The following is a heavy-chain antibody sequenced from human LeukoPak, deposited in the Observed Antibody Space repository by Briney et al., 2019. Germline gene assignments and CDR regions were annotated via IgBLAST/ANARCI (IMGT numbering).Heavy chain of an antibody. CDR1: GGSISSYY. V-gene: IGHV4-59*12. J-gene: IGHJ4*02. CDR2: IYYSGRT. Sequence: SETLSLTCTVSGGSISSYYWSWIRQPPGKGLEWIGYIYYSGRTNYNPSLKSRVTMLVDTSKNQFSLRLTSVTAADTAVYYCARSPPPGATAYGVVDNWGQGTLVIVSS. D-gene: IGHD3-16*01. CDR3: ARSPPPGATAYGVVDN.